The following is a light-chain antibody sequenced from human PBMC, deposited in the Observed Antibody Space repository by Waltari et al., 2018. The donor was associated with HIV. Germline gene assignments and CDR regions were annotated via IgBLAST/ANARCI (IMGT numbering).Light chain of an antibody. V-gene: IGKV3-15*01. CDR1: QSVSAK. J-gene: IGKJ2*01. CDR2: DAA. Sequence: EIVMTQSPATLSVSPGQRVTLSCRASQSVSAKVAWYQQRPGQAPRLLIYDAATRPSGVPARFSGSVSGTEFTLTISSLQSEDFATYFCQQYNKGPRGNTFGQGTKLEIK. CDR3: QQYNKGPRGNT.